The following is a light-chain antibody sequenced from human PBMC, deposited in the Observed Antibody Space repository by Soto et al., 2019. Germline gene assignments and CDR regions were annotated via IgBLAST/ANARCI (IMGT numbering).Light chain of an antibody. Sequence: EIVLTQSPGTLSLSPGERATLSCRASQKIYNNYLAWYQQKLGQAPRLLIHGAFTRATGIPDRFSGRGSETDFTLTISNLEPEDFAEYYCQQYGSLVWKVGQGSKVEIK. CDR3: QQYGSLVWK. CDR2: GAF. V-gene: IGKV3-20*01. CDR1: QKIYNNY. J-gene: IGKJ1*01.